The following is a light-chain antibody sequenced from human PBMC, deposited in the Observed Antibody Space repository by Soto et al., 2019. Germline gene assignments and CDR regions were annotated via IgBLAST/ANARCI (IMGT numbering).Light chain of an antibody. CDR3: QQYNSYRRT. Sequence: DIQMNQSPSTLYASVGDRVNITCRASQSISSWLAWYQQKPGKAPKLLIYKASSLESGVPSRFSGSGSGTEFTLTISSLQPDDFATYYCQQYNSYRRTFGQGTKVEIK. CDR2: KAS. V-gene: IGKV1-5*03. J-gene: IGKJ1*01. CDR1: QSISSW.